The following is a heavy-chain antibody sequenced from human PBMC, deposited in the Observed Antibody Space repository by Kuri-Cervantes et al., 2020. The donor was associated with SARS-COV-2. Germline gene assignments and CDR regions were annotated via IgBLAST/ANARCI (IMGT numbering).Heavy chain of an antibody. D-gene: IGHD2-21*02. V-gene: IGHV3-33*08. CDR1: GFTFSHYA. CDR3: VRDSCGGDCYSGGDY. J-gene: IGHJ4*02. Sequence: GESLKISCGASGFTFSHYAMSWFRQAPGKGLEWVALIWYDGSKRHYANSVRGRFTISRDQSKNTLFLQMNSLRAEDTAVYYCVRDSCGGDCYSGGDYWGQGTLVTVSS. CDR2: IWYDGSKR.